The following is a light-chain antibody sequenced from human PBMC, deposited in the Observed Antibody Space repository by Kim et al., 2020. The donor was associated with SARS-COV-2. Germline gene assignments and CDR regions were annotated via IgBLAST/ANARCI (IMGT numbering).Light chain of an antibody. CDR1: SSNIGSNT. Sequence: ELTQPPSASGTPGQRVTISCSGSSSNIGSNTVNWYQQLPGTAPKLLIYSNNHRPSGVPDRFSGSKSGTSASLAISGLQSEDEADYYCAAWDDSLNGSYVFGTGTKVTVL. J-gene: IGLJ1*01. CDR3: AAWDDSLNGSYV. V-gene: IGLV1-44*01. CDR2: SNN.